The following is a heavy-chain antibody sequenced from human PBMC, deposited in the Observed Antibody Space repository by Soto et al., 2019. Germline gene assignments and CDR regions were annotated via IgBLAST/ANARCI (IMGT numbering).Heavy chain of an antibody. J-gene: IGHJ6*02. CDR1: GGSISSSSYY. CDR2: IYYSGST. D-gene: IGHD1-26*01. Sequence: SETLSLTCTVSGGSISSSSYYWGWIRQPPGKGLEWIGSIYYSGSTSYNPSLKSRVTISVDTSKNQFSLKLSSVTAADTAVYYCARGGQVGYYFGMDVWGQGTTVTVSS. V-gene: IGHV4-39*01. CDR3: ARGGQVGYYFGMDV.